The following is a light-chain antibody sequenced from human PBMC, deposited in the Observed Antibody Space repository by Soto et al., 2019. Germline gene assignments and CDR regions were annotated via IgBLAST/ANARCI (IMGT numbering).Light chain of an antibody. CDR2: GVS. CDR3: QQYLSSVT. Sequence: EIVLTQSPGSLSLSPGERATLSCRASQSVDNTCFAWYQKKPGQATRLLMYGVSKRATGIPYRFSGSESETVVTLTNSSLEPEDVAVYYCQQYLSSVTFGQGTRVEIK. V-gene: IGKV3-20*01. CDR1: QSVDNTC. J-gene: IGKJ1*01.